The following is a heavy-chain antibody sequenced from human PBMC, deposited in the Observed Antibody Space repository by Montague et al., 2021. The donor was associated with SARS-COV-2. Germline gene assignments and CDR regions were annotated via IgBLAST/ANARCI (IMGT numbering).Heavy chain of an antibody. CDR3: ARRGRKLLPVATTIGGFDI. J-gene: IGHJ3*02. CDR1: GGSISSSNYY. D-gene: IGHD5-12*01. CDR2: IYDSGST. V-gene: IGHV4-39*02. Sequence: SETLSLTCTVSGGSISSSNYYWDRIRQPPGKGLEWIGSIYDSGSTYYNPSLKSRVTISVDTSKNRFSLKLSSVTAADTAVYYCARRGRKLLPVATTIGGFDIWGQGTMVTVSS.